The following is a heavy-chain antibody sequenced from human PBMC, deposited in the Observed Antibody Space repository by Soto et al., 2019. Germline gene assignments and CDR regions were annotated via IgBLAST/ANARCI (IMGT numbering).Heavy chain of an antibody. D-gene: IGHD3-22*01. V-gene: IGHV1-69*01. CDR3: ARDLEPRDSSGSAFDL. CDR1: GGPFSNYD. CDR2: IIPIFVTA. Sequence: QVQLVQSGAEVKKPGSSVRVSCKSSGGPFSNYDISWVRQAPGQGLEWMGGIIPIFVTAAYPQKFQDRVTITSDESTGTAYLELRSLRSEDTAVYYCARDLEPRDSSGSAFDLWGKGTMVTVSS. J-gene: IGHJ3*01.